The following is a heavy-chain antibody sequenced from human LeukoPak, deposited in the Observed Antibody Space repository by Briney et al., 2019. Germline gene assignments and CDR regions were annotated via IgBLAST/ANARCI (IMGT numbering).Heavy chain of an antibody. D-gene: IGHD3-3*01. V-gene: IGHV1-2*02. J-gene: IGHJ4*02. CDR1: GYNFPGYY. Sequence: ASVKVSCKASGYNFPGYYMHWVRQAPGQGLQWMGWINTKSGDTNYAQKFQGRVTITRDTSLNTIYLEISRLKSDDTSVYFCAREAYYNFWSGQNENWGQGTLVTVPS. CDR3: AREAYYNFWSGQNEN. CDR2: INTKSGDT.